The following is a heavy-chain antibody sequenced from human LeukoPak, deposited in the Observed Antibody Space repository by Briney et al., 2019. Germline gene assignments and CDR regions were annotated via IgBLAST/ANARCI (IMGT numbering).Heavy chain of an antibody. V-gene: IGHV4-39*01. J-gene: IGHJ2*01. CDR3: AGTYCGGDCYRARGYFDL. Sequence: SETLSLTCTVSGXSISSSSYYWGWIRQPPGKGLELIWSIYYSGSTYYNPSLKSRVTISVDTSKNQFSLKLSSVTAADTAVYYCAGTYCGGDCYRARGYFDLWGRGTLVTVSS. CDR2: IYYSGST. CDR1: GXSISSSSYY. D-gene: IGHD2-21*02.